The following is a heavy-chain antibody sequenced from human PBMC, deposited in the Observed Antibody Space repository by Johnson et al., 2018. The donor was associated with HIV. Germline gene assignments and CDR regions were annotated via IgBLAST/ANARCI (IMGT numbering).Heavy chain of an antibody. CDR2: LTWNSDTI. J-gene: IGHJ3*02. CDR3: VKDIGYGGPSDGAFDI. Sequence: VQLVESGGGLVQPGRSLRLSCAASGFTFDNYAMHWVRQAPGKGLEWVSGLTWNSDTIAYVDSVKGRFTISSDSAKKSLYLQMNSLRPEDTAVYYCVKDIGYGGPSDGAFDIWGQGTMVTVSS. CDR1: GFTFDNYA. V-gene: IGHV3-9*01. D-gene: IGHD4-23*01.